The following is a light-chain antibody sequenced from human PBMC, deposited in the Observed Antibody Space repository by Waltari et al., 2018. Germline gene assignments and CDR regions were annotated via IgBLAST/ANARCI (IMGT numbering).Light chain of an antibody. V-gene: IGKV1-12*01. J-gene: IGKJ2*01. Sequence: DIQMTQSPSSLSASVGDRVTITCRASQDIGSWLAWYQQKPGKAPKLLIYAASRLESGVPPRFSGSGSGTDFILAISSLQPEDCGTFYCQQGNSFPYTFGQGTKVEIK. CDR2: AAS. CDR1: QDIGSW. CDR3: QQGNSFPYT.